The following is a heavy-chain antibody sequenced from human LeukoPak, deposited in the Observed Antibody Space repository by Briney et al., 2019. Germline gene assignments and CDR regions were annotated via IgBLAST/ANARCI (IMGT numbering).Heavy chain of an antibody. CDR2: IYYSGST. V-gene: IGHV4-59*01. Sequence: SETLSLTCTVSGGSISSYYWSWIRQPPGKGLEWIGFIYYSGSTNYNPSLKSRVTISVDTSKNQFSLKLSSVTAADTAVYYCASPGIVAAGTDRGFDYWGQGTLVTVSS. CDR1: GGSISSYY. D-gene: IGHD6-13*01. J-gene: IGHJ4*02. CDR3: ASPGIVAAGTDRGFDY.